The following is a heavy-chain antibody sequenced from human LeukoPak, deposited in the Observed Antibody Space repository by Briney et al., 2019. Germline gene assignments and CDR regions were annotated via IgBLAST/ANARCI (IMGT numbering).Heavy chain of an antibody. D-gene: IGHD5-24*01. CDR3: ATHPGGLQSGFDH. J-gene: IGHJ4*02. CDR1: GYTFTSYW. CDR2: IHPGYSDT. V-gene: IGHV5-51*01. Sequence: GESLKISCKGSGYTFTSYWIGWVRQMPGKGLEYMGIIHPGYSDTRYSPSFQGQVTISVDRSSTTAYLQWSRLRSSDTAMYYCATHPGGLQSGFDHWGQGTLVSVSS.